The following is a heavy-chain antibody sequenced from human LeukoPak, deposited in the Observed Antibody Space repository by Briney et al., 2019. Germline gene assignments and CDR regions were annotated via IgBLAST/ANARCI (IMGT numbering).Heavy chain of an antibody. D-gene: IGHD3-22*01. V-gene: IGHV4-59*08. CDR1: GGSISSYY. CDR2: IYYSGST. CDR3: ARREYYDSSGYYKVGAFDI. Sequence: SETLSLTCTVSGGSISSYYWSWIRQPPGKGLEWIGYIYYSGSTNYNPSLKSRVTTSVDTSKNQFSLKLSSVTAADTAVYYCARREYYDSSGYYKVGAFDIWGQGTMVTVSS. J-gene: IGHJ3*02.